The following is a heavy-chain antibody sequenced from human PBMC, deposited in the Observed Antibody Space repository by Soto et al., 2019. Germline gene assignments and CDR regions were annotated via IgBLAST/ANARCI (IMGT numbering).Heavy chain of an antibody. V-gene: IGHV3-23*01. CDR1: GFTFSNYA. CDR3: AKGYFDILTGYFSDY. CDR2: MSNSGSRT. D-gene: IGHD3-9*01. Sequence: VQLLESGGGLVQPGGSLRLSCAASGFTFSNYAMTWVRQAPGKGLEWVSGMSNSGSRTYYADSVKGRFIISRDNSKNTLYLQMNSLRPEDTAVYYCAKGYFDILTGYFSDYWGQGTLVSVSS. J-gene: IGHJ4*02.